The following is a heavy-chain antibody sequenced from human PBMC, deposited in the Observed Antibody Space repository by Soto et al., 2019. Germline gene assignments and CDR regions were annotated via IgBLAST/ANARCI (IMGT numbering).Heavy chain of an antibody. V-gene: IGHV3-30*18. CDR1: GFTFSISG. Sequence: LRLSFPDSGFTFSISGMPWVRQAPCKWLEWVALISYDGSNNYYADSAKGRFTISRDNSKNTLYLQMNGLRAEDTAVYFCAKDRTVAGSGLRDDPWGQGTLVTVSS. CDR3: AKDRTVAGSGLRDDP. J-gene: IGHJ5*02. D-gene: IGHD1-26*01. CDR2: ISYDGSNN.